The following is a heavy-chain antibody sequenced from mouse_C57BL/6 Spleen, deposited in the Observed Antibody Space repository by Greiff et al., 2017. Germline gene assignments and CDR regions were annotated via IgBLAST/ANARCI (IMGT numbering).Heavy chain of an antibody. CDR2: ISSGGSYT. CDR3: ASSTMVTTGFAD. CDR1: GFTFSSYG. Sequence: EVKLVESGGDLVKPGGSLKLSCAASGFTFSSYGMSWVRQTPDKRLEWVATISSGGSYTYYPDSVKGRFTISRDNAKNTLYLQMSSLKSEDTAMYYCASSTMVTTGFADWGQGTLVTVSA. D-gene: IGHD2-2*01. J-gene: IGHJ3*01. V-gene: IGHV5-6*01.